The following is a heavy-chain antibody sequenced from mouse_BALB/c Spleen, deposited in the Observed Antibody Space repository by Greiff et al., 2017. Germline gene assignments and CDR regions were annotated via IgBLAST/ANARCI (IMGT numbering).Heavy chain of an antibody. CDR3: ARWGTTVVAPFDY. J-gene: IGHJ2*01. D-gene: IGHD1-1*01. Sequence: VQLQQSGAELMKPGASVKISCKATGYTFSSYWIEWVKQRPGHGLENEKFKGKATLTSDKSSSTAYMELSSLTSEDSAVYYCARWGTTVVAPFDYWGQGTTLTVSS. V-gene: IGHV1-9*01. CDR1: GYTFSSYW.